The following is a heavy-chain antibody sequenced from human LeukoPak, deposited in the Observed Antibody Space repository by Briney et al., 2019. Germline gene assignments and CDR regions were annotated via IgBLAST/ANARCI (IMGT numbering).Heavy chain of an antibody. CDR3: ARDLTGEPAAKGGTFDY. CDR2: IIPILGSA. J-gene: IGHJ4*02. D-gene: IGHD2-2*01. Sequence: SVKVSCKASGGIFSNYAFSWVRQAPGQGLEWMGGIIPILGSANYAQEFQGRVTITADESTSTAYMELSSLRSEDTAVYYCARDLTGEPAAKGGTFDYWGQGTLVTVSS. CDR1: GGIFSNYA. V-gene: IGHV1-69*01.